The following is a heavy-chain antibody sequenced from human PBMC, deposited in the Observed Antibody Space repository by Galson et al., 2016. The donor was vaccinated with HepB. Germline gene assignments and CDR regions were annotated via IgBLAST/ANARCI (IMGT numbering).Heavy chain of an antibody. CDR2: ISGGSYTI. CDR3: TRGLHVDLSGWHFEL. V-gene: IGHV3-48*02. CDR1: GFALSSYN. D-gene: IGHD3-10*01. J-gene: IGHJ2*01. Sequence: LRLSCAASGFALSSYNMNWVRQAPGKGLEWISYISGGSYTINYAGSVKGRFTISRDTARNSLYLQMNSLRDDDTAVYYCTRGLHVDLSGWHFELWGRGALVTVSS.